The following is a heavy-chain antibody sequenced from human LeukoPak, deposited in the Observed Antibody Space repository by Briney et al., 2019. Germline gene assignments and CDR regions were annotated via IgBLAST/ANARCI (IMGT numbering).Heavy chain of an antibody. D-gene: IGHD3-10*01. CDR1: GFTFSSYS. CDR2: ISTGSGHI. V-gene: IGHV3-21*01. CDR3: ARVTMVRGIMNDAFDI. Sequence: GGSLRLSCAASGFTFSSYSMNWVRQAPGKGLEWVSSISTGSGHIYYADSVKGRFTISRDNAKNSLYLQMNSLGVEDMAVYYCARVTMVRGIMNDAFDIWGQGTMVTVSS. J-gene: IGHJ3*02.